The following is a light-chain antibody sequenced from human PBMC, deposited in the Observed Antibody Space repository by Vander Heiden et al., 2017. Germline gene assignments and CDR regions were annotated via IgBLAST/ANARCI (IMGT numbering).Light chain of an antibody. CDR2: DAS. V-gene: IGKV3-11*01. CDR1: QSVSSN. CDR3: QHRSNWPPIA. J-gene: IGKJ3*01. Sequence: EIVLTQSPATLSLSPGERATLSCRASQSVSSNLVWYQQKPGQAPRLLIYDASSRATGIPARFSGSGSGTDFTLTISSLEPEDFAVYYCQHRSNWPPIAFGPETKVDVK.